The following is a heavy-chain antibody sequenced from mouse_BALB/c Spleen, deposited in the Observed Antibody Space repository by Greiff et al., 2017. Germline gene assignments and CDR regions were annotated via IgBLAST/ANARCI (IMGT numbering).Heavy chain of an antibody. CDR2: IWGDGST. Sequence: VQGVESGPGLVAPSQSLSITCTVSGFSLTGYGVNWVRQPPGKGLEWLGMIWGDGSTDYNSALKSRLSISKDNSKSQVFLKMNSLQTDDTARYYCARSSTMITTEFAYWGQGTLVTVSA. CDR3: ARSSTMITTEFAY. V-gene: IGHV2-6-7*01. CDR1: GFSLTGYG. J-gene: IGHJ3*01. D-gene: IGHD2-4*01.